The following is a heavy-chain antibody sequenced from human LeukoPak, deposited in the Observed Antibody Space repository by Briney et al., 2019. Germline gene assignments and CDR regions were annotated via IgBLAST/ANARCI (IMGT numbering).Heavy chain of an antibody. Sequence: GESLNISCKGSGYSFTSYWIGWVRQMPGKGLEWMGIIYPGDSDTRYSPSFQGQVTISADKSISTAYLQWSSLKASDTAMYYCARRDIVVVPAATVGAFDIWGQGTMVTVSS. CDR2: IYPGDSDT. CDR3: ARRDIVVVPAATVGAFDI. CDR1: GYSFTSYW. D-gene: IGHD2-2*01. J-gene: IGHJ3*02. V-gene: IGHV5-51*01.